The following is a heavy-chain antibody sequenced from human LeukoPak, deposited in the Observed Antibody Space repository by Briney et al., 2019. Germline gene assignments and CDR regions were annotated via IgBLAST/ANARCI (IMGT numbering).Heavy chain of an antibody. D-gene: IGHD3-9*01. V-gene: IGHV1-2*02. CDR2: INPTSGGA. CDR3: ARAPRTDILTTDY. CDR1: GYTFMDYF. Sequence: ASVKVSGKASGYTFMDYFVHWVRQAPGQGLEWMGWINPTSGGANYAQNFQGRVSMTRDTSISAAYWAVSGLRSDDTAVYYCARAPRTDILTTDYWGQGTLVTVSS. J-gene: IGHJ4*02.